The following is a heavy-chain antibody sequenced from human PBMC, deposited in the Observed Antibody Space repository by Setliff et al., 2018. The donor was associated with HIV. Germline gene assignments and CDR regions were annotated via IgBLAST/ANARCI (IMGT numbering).Heavy chain of an antibody. CDR3: ARDVGSSSYFDY. CDR1: GFTFSTYE. CDR2: IRSGGTIV. Sequence: PGGSLRLSCAASGFTFSTYEMNWVRQAPGKGLEWVSYIRSGGTIVYYADSVKGRFTISRDNAKNSLYLQMNSLRAEDTAVYYCARDVGSSSYFDYWGQGTLVTVSS. J-gene: IGHJ4*02. V-gene: IGHV3-48*03. D-gene: IGHD6-6*01.